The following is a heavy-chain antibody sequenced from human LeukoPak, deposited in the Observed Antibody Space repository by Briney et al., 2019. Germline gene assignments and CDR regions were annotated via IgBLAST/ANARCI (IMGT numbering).Heavy chain of an antibody. J-gene: IGHJ4*02. CDR3: ASCQNYDILTGSIWHYFDY. Sequence: SETLSLTCTVSGGPISSYYWSWIRQPPGKGLEWIGYIYYSGSTYYNPSLKSRVTISVDTSKNQFSLKLSSVTAADTAVYYCASCQNYDILTGSIWHYFDYWGQGTLVTVSS. CDR1: GGPISSYY. V-gene: IGHV4-59*12. CDR2: IYYSGST. D-gene: IGHD3-9*01.